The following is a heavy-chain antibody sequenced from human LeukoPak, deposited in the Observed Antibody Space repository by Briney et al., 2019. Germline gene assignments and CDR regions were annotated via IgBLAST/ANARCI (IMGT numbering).Heavy chain of an antibody. D-gene: IGHD6-6*01. CDR1: GGSISSGGYY. CDR2: IYYSGST. CDR3: ARARYSIAADLFDWFDP. V-gene: IGHV4-31*03. J-gene: IGHJ5*02. Sequence: KTSETLSLTCTVSGGSISSGGYYWSWIRQHPGKGLEWIGYIYYSGSTYYNPSLKSRVTISVDTSKNQFSLKLSSVTAADTAVYYCARARYSIAADLFDWFDPWGQGTLVTVSS.